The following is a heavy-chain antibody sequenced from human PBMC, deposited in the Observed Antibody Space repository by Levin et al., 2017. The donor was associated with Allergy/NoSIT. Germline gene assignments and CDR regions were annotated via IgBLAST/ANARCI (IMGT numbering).Heavy chain of an antibody. CDR2: ISYDGRNK. CDR3: AKDPLPKYTSSPGDY. Sequence: LSLTCAASGFIFSDYGMHWVRQAPGKGLEWVAVISYDGRNKYYADSVKGRFTISRDNSKNTLYLQMNSLRTEDTAVYYCAKDPLPKYTSSPGDYWGQGTLVTVSS. V-gene: IGHV3-30*18. CDR1: GFIFSDYG. J-gene: IGHJ4*02. D-gene: IGHD6-6*01.